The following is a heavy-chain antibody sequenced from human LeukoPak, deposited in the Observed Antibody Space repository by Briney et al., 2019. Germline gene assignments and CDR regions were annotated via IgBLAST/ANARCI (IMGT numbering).Heavy chain of an antibody. J-gene: IGHJ4*02. D-gene: IGHD5-24*01. CDR1: GFTFSDSY. CDR2: ISNSGNTI. V-gene: IGHV3-11*04. Sequence: YPGGSLRLSCAASGFTFSDSYMSWIRQAPGKGLEWVLCISNSGNTIYYADSVKGRFTISRDNSKNTLYLQMNSLRVEDTAVYYCARGDGYMIRDWGQGTLVTVSS. CDR3: ARGDGYMIRD.